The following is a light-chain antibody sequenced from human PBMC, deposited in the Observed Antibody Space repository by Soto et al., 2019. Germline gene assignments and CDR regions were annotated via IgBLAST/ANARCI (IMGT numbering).Light chain of an antibody. V-gene: IGKV3-11*01. CDR2: GAF. CDR3: QQRNVWPPVT. CDR1: RSVTNF. J-gene: IGKJ5*01. Sequence: IVFTQSPATLSLSPGERATLSCRASRSVTNFLAWYQQKPGQAPRLLIYGAFNRATGIPARFSGSGSGTDFTLTISSLEPEDSAVYYCQQRNVWPPVTFGQGTRLEI.